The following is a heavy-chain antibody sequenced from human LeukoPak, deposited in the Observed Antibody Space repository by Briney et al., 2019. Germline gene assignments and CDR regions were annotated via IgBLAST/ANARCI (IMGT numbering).Heavy chain of an antibody. CDR3: ARDRPIIAAAGRYNWFDP. CDR2: ISAYNGNT. V-gene: IGHV1-18*01. CDR1: GYTFTSYG. Sequence: ASVKVSCKASGYTFTSYGISWVRQAPGQGLEWMGWISAYNGNTNYAQKLQGRVTMTTDTSTSTAYMELRSLRSDDTAVYYCARDRPIIAAAGRYNWFDPWGQGTLVTVSS. D-gene: IGHD6-13*01. J-gene: IGHJ5*02.